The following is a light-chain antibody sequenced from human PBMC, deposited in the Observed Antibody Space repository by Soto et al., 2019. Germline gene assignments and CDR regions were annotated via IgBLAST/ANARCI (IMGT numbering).Light chain of an antibody. CDR2: VAS. V-gene: IGKV3-20*01. Sequence: EIVLTQSPGTLSLSPGERATLSCRASQSFISNYLAWYQQKPGQAPSLLIYVASSRATGSPDKFSGSVSGTDFTLTISILEPEDFAVEYCQHYGSSHQTFGQGTKV. CDR1: QSFISNY. CDR3: QHYGSSHQT. J-gene: IGKJ1*01.